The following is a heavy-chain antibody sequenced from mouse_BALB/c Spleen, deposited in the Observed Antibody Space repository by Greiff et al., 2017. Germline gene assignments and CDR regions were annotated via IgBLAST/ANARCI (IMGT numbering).Heavy chain of an antibody. CDR1: GYAFSSYW. CDR2: IYPGDGDT. Sequence: QVQLKQSGAELVRPGSSVKISCKASGYAFSSYWMNWVKQRPGQGLEWIGQIYPGDGDTNYNGKFKGKATLTADKSSSTAYMQLSSLTSEDSAVYFCARVGDGYYMDYWGQGTSVTVSS. D-gene: IGHD2-3*01. CDR3: ARVGDGYYMDY. V-gene: IGHV1-80*01. J-gene: IGHJ4*01.